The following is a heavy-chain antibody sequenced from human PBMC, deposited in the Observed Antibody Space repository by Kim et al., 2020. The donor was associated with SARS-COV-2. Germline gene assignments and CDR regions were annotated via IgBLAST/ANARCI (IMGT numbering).Heavy chain of an antibody. CDR2: MSANNGNT. CDR1: GYTFTSYG. Sequence: ASVKVSCKASGYTFTSYGISWVRQAPGQGLEWMGCMSANNGNTNYAQKFQGRVTMTTDTSTSTAYMELRSLRSDDTAVYYCARFLLPRSSGWYGGVGAFGIWGQGTMVTVSS. D-gene: IGHD6-19*01. V-gene: IGHV1-18*01. CDR3: ARFLLPRSSGWYGGVGAFGI. J-gene: IGHJ3*02.